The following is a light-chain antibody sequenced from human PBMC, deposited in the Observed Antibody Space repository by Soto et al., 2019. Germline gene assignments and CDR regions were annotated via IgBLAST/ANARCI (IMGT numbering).Light chain of an antibody. CDR2: GAS. CDR1: QSVGRNY. J-gene: IGKJ1*01. V-gene: IGKV3-20*01. Sequence: EIVLTLSPGTPSLTPRETPTPPRRASQSVGRNYLAWFQQKPGQAPRLLIYGASSPATGLPDRFSGSGSGTDFTLSISRLEPEDFAVYYCQQYGSSPRTFGQGTKVDIK. CDR3: QQYGSSPRT.